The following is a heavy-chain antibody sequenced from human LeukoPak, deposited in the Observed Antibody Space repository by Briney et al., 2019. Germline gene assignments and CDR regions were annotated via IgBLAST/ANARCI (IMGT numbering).Heavy chain of an antibody. CDR2: ISAYNGNT. Sequence: GASVKVSCKASGYTFTSYYMHWVRQAPGQGLEWMGWISAYNGNTNYAQKLQGRVTMTTDTSTSTAYMELRSLRSDDTAVYYCARARELSHFDYWGQGTLVTVSS. V-gene: IGHV1-18*04. CDR3: ARARELSHFDY. D-gene: IGHD3-16*02. J-gene: IGHJ4*02. CDR1: GYTFTSYY.